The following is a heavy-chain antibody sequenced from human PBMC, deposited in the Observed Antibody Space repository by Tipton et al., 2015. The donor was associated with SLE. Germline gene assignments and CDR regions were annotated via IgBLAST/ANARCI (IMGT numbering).Heavy chain of an antibody. V-gene: IGHV4-61*01. CDR1: GGSISSSSYY. D-gene: IGHD3-3*01. CDR3: AREWSGTNYYYGVDA. J-gene: IGHJ6*02. CDR2: ISFSGTT. Sequence: TLSLTCTVSGGSISSSSYYWTWIRQHPEKGLEWIGYISFSGTTHYNPSLKSRVTISVDTSNNQFSLKLSSVTVADTAVYYCAREWSGTNYYYGVDAWGQGTTVPVSS.